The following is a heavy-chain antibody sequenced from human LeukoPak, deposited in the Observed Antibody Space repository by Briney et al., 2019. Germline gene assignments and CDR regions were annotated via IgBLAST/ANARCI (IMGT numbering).Heavy chain of an antibody. CDR3: AKDYDDVWGSLDY. Sequence: PGGSLRLSCAASGFTFSSYAMNWVRQAPGEGLEWVAAIRISGGSTYYAGSVKGRFTISRDNSKNTLYLQMNSLTAADTAIYYCAKDYDDVWGSLDYWGQGTLVTVSS. J-gene: IGHJ4*02. V-gene: IGHV3-23*01. D-gene: IGHD3-16*01. CDR2: IRISGGST. CDR1: GFTFSSYA.